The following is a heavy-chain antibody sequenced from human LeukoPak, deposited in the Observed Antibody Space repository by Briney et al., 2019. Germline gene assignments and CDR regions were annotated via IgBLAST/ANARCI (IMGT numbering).Heavy chain of an antibody. Sequence: SETLSLTCSVSGGSISSKNYYWAWIRQPPGKGLEWIGSVYFTGATNYSPPLQSRVTISVDTSKNQFSLKLSSVTAADTAVYYCASSGDLDAFDIWGQGTMVTVSS. CDR3: ASSGDLDAFDI. D-gene: IGHD2-21*01. V-gene: IGHV4-39*07. J-gene: IGHJ3*02. CDR1: GGSISSKNYY. CDR2: VYFTGAT.